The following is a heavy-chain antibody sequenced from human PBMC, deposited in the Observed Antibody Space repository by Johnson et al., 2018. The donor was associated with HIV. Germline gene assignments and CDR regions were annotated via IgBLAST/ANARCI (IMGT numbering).Heavy chain of an antibody. CDR2: ISSSGNTM. Sequence: QMLLVESGGGLVKPGGSLRLSCAASGFTFSDYYMSWIRQTPGKGLEWVSYISSSGNTMYYADSVKGRFTISRDNAKNSLYLQMNILRAEDTAVYYCARAPEVRGVDAFDIWGQGTMVTVSS. D-gene: IGHD3-10*01. CDR3: ARAPEVRGVDAFDI. CDR1: GFTFSDYY. J-gene: IGHJ3*02. V-gene: IGHV3-11*04.